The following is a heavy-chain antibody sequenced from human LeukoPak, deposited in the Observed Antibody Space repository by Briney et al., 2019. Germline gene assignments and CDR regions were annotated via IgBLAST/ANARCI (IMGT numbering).Heavy chain of an antibody. CDR3: ARGGTPYYYDSSGYDY. V-gene: IGHV3-9*01. CDR1: GFTFDDYA. J-gene: IGHJ4*02. Sequence: GGSLRLSCAASGFTFDDYAMHWVRQAPGKGLEWVSGISWNSGSIGYADSVKGRFTISRDNAKNSLYLQMNSLRAEDTAVYYCARGGTPYYYDSSGYDYWGQGTPVTVPS. D-gene: IGHD3-22*01. CDR2: ISWNSGSI.